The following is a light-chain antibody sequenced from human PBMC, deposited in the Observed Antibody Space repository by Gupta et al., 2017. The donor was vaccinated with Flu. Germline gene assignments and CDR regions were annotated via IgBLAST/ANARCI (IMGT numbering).Light chain of an antibody. Sequence: QSVLTHPPSVARAPGQSVTIACTGSSSNIGAAHDVHWYQQNPGTAPKLLIYANIIRHAGGPDRVSGSKSGTSAALAITGLQAEDEADYYCQSYDSSRSGSYVFGTGTKVTVL. V-gene: IGLV1-40*01. CDR3: QSYDSSRSGSYV. J-gene: IGLJ1*01. CDR2: ANI. CDR1: SSNIGAAHD.